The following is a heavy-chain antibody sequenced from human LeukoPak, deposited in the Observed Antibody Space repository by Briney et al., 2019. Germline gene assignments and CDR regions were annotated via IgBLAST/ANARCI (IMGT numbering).Heavy chain of an antibody. V-gene: IGHV3-30*18. CDR3: AKGVVAATNAAYYGMDV. CDR1: GFTFSNYG. J-gene: IGHJ6*02. D-gene: IGHD2-15*01. Sequence: GRSLRLSCAASGFTFSNYGMHWVGQAPGKGLEWVAVISYDESDKYYAGSVKGRFTISRDNSKNTLYLQMNSLRPEDTAVYYCAKGVVAATNAAYYGMDVWGQGTTVTVSS. CDR2: ISYDESDK.